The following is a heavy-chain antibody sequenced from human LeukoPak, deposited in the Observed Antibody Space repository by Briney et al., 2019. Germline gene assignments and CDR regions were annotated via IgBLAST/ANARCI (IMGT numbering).Heavy chain of an antibody. D-gene: IGHD6-6*01. Sequence: ASVKVSCKASGYTFTSYGISWVRQAPGQGLEWMGWISAYNGNTNYAQKLQGRVTMTTDTSTSTAYMELRSLRSDDTAVYYCARAIVAAGLAARPYWFDPWGQGTLVTVSS. CDR2: ISAYNGNT. V-gene: IGHV1-18*01. CDR1: GYTFTSYG. CDR3: ARAIVAAGLAARPYWFDP. J-gene: IGHJ5*02.